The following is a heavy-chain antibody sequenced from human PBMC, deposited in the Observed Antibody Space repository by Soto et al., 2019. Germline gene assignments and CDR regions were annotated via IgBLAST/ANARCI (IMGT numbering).Heavy chain of an antibody. CDR2: ISSSSSYI. CDR3: ARSRGYCSSTSCYHYYMDV. D-gene: IGHD2-2*01. J-gene: IGHJ6*03. Sequence: GGSLRLSCAASGFTFSSYSMNWVRQAPGKGLEWVSSISSSSSYIYYADSVKGRFTISRDNAKNSLYLQMNSLRAEDTAVYYCARSRGYCSSTSCYHYYMDVWGKGTTVTVSS. V-gene: IGHV3-21*01. CDR1: GFTFSSYS.